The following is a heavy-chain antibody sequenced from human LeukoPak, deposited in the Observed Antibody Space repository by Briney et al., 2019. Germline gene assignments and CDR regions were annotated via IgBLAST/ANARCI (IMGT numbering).Heavy chain of an antibody. V-gene: IGHV1-24*01. J-gene: IGHJ4*02. Sequence: ASVKVSCKVSGYTLTELSMHWVRQAPGKGLEWMGGFDPEDGETIYAQKFQGRVTMTEDTSTDTAYMELSSLRSEDTAVYYCATALYSGSYTTHFDYWGQGTLVTVSS. CDR2: FDPEDGET. D-gene: IGHD1-26*01. CDR1: GYTLTELS. CDR3: ATALYSGSYTTHFDY.